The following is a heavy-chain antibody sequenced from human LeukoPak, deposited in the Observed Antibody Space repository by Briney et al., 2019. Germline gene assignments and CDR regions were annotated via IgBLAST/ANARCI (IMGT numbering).Heavy chain of an antibody. Sequence: SETLSLTCTVSGGSIRSSSYYWGWIRQPPGKGLEWIGSMFYSGSTYYNPSLKSRVTISVDTSKNQFSLKLSSVTAADTAVYYCARVVEESYDSSGYRYYYYYYMDVWGKGTTVTISS. V-gene: IGHV4-39*07. J-gene: IGHJ6*03. D-gene: IGHD3-22*01. CDR1: GGSIRSSSYY. CDR2: MFYSGST. CDR3: ARVVEESYDSSGYRYYYYYYMDV.